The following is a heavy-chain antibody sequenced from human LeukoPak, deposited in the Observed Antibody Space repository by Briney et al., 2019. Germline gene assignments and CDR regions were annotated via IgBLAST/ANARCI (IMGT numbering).Heavy chain of an antibody. CDR3: AREIVGAIFDY. V-gene: IGHV3-30-3*01. Sequence: PGGSLRLSCAASGFTFNSYAMHWVRQAPGKGLEWVAVISYDGSNKYYADSVKGRFTISRDNSKNTLYLQMNSLRAEDTAVYYCAREIVGAIFDYWGQGTLVTVSS. J-gene: IGHJ4*02. D-gene: IGHD1-26*01. CDR1: GFTFNSYA. CDR2: ISYDGSNK.